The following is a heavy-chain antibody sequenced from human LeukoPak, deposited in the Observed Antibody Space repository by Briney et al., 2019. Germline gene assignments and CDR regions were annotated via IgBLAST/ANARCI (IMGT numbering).Heavy chain of an antibody. J-gene: IGHJ4*02. D-gene: IGHD1-26*01. CDR2: ISSSGSTI. Sequence: GGSLRLSCAASGFTFSSYSMNWVRQAPGKGLEWVSYISSSGSTIYYADSVKGRFTISRDNAKNSLYLQMNSLRAEDTAVYYCARLIVGAIGVDYWGQGTLVTVSS. CDR1: GFTFSSYS. V-gene: IGHV3-48*04. CDR3: ARLIVGAIGVDY.